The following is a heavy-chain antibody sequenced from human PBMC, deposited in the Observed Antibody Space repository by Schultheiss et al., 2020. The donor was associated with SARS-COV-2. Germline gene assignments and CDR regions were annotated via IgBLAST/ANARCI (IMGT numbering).Heavy chain of an antibody. CDR1: GFTFSNYW. Sequence: GGSLRLSCAASGFTFSNYWMHWVRQAPGKGLVWVSRTNTDGSTTNYADFVKGRFTISRDNSKNTLYLQMNSLRAEDTAVYYCARDRSIQLWFGWFDYWGQGTLVTVSS. V-gene: IGHV3-74*01. CDR2: TNTDGSTT. D-gene: IGHD5-18*01. J-gene: IGHJ4*02. CDR3: ARDRSIQLWFGWFDY.